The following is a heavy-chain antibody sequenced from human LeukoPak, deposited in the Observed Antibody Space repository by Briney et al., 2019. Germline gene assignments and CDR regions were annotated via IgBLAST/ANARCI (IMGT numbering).Heavy chain of an antibody. CDR2: INGNSGDT. J-gene: IGHJ4*02. Sequence: ASVKVSCKALGYTFTDYYMHWVRQAPGQGLEWMGWINGNSGDTKHAQKFQGRVTMTRDTSISTAYMELSRLRSDDTAIYYCARVQTTGLLEWLYWGQGALVTVSS. V-gene: IGHV1-2*02. D-gene: IGHD3-3*01. CDR1: GYTFTDYY. CDR3: ARVQTTGLLEWLY.